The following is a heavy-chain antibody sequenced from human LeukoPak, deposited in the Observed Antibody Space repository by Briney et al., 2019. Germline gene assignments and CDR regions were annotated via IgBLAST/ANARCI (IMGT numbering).Heavy chain of an antibody. D-gene: IGHD4-17*01. CDR2: IKYDGSEK. CDR1: GFSFSAFA. V-gene: IGHV3-30*02. CDR3: AKDRAASTTGGYFES. Sequence: PGGSLRLSCAASGFSFSAFAMHWVRQAPGKGLEWLAFIKYDGSEKYYADSVKGRLTISRDNSKETLYLQMNSLRGEDTAVYYCAKDRAASTTGGYFESWGQGAPVIVSS. J-gene: IGHJ1*01.